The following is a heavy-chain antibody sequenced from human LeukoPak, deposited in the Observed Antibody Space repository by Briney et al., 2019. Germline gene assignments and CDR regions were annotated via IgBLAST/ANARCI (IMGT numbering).Heavy chain of an antibody. J-gene: IGHJ5*01. V-gene: IGHV4-61*01. CDR2: IYHGSA. CDR1: DDSVSSSRYY. CDR3: AREGGRQWLVSGALDS. Sequence: SETLSLTCTVSDDSVSSSRYYWTWIRQPPGKGLEWIGYIYHGSATYNPSLESRVTLSMYTSKNQYSLKMTSVTAADTAVYYCAREGGRQWLVSGALDSWGQGTLVTVSS. D-gene: IGHD6-19*01.